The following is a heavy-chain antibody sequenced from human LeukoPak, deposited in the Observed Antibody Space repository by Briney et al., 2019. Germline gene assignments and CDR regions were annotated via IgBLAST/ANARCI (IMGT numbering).Heavy chain of an antibody. J-gene: IGHJ6*02. V-gene: IGHV3-30*18. Sequence: QPGRSLRLSCAASGFTFSSYGMHRVRQAPGKGLEWVAVISYDGSNKYYADSVKGRFTISRDNSKNTLYLQMNSLRAEDTAVYYCAKDITMYMDVWGQGTTVTVSS. CDR2: ISYDGSNK. CDR1: GFTFSSYG. D-gene: IGHD3-10*02. CDR3: AKDITMYMDV.